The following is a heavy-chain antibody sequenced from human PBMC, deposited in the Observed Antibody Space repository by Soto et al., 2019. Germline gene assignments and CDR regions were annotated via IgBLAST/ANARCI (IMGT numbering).Heavy chain of an antibody. V-gene: IGHV3-23*01. CDR1: GFTFSIYA. D-gene: IGHD2-21*02. J-gene: IGHJ5*02. CDR2: ISSSGGST. Sequence: EVQLFESGGGLVQPGGSLRLSCAASGFTFSIYAMSWVRQAPGKGLEWVSTISSSGGSTHYADSVKGRFTISRDNSKNTLYLQMNSLRAEDTAVYYRAKFYGGNSAHTYTIDPWGQGTLVTVSS. CDR3: AKFYGGNSAHTYTIDP.